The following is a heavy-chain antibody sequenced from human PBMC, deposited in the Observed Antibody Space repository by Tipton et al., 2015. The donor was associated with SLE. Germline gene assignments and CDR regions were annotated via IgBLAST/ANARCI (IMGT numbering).Heavy chain of an antibody. Sequence: GSLRLSCEASGFPFSTYGMHWVRLAPGKGLEWVAFIRYDGILKYYADSVKGRFTISRDDSKSTVFLQMNSLRPEDTALYYCAKDRGLTFAGNLDYWGQGTLVTVSS. CDR1: GFPFSTYG. V-gene: IGHV3-30*02. CDR3: AKDRGLTFAGNLDY. CDR2: IRYDGILK. J-gene: IGHJ4*02. D-gene: IGHD2/OR15-2a*01.